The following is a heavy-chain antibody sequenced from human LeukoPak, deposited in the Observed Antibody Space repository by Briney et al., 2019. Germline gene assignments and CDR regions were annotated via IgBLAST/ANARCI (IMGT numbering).Heavy chain of an antibody. CDR3: ARERGGFCSSTTCSRAFDI. CDR2: ISNSDSTI. Sequence: GGSLRLSCAASGFTFSSYEMNWVRQAPGRGLEWVSYISNSDSTIYYADSVKGRFTISRDNAKNSLYLQMNSLGAEDTADYYCARERGGFCSSTTCSRAFDIWGQGTMVTVSS. V-gene: IGHV3-48*03. D-gene: IGHD2-2*03. J-gene: IGHJ3*02. CDR1: GFTFSSYE.